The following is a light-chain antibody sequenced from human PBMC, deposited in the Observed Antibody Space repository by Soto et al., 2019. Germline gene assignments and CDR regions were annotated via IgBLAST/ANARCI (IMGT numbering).Light chain of an antibody. CDR1: QSVSSN. Sequence: IVMTQSPSTLSVSPGERATLSCRASQSVSSNLAWYQQKPGQAPRLLIYDASTRATGIPARFSGSGSGTDFTLTISRLEPEDFAVYYCQQYGNSPITFAQGTLLEVK. CDR3: QQYGNSPIT. J-gene: IGKJ5*01. V-gene: IGKV3-15*01. CDR2: DAS.